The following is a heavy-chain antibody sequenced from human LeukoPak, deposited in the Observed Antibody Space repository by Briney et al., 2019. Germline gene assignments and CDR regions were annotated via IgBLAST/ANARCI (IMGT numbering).Heavy chain of an antibody. Sequence: SETLSFTCTVSGGSTSSYYWSWIRQPPGKGLEWIGYIYYSGSTNYNPSLKSRVTISVDTSKNQFSLKLSSVTAADTAVYYCARDKGGLGVWGQGTTVTVSS. V-gene: IGHV4-59*01. CDR1: GGSTSSYY. CDR3: ARDKGGLGV. CDR2: IYYSGST. J-gene: IGHJ6*02.